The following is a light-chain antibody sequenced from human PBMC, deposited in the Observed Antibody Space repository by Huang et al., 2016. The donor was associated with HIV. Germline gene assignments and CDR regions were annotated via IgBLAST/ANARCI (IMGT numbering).Light chain of an antibody. V-gene: IGKV1-39*01. Sequence: IQMTQSPSSLSASIGDRVTMSCRASQTVYMYLNWYQQTPGRAPTLLIYAASHMQSVVPARFSGTGSGTKFTLTISSLQPEDFVIYFCQQNYNVPRTFGQGTALEIK. J-gene: IGKJ2*01. CDR2: AAS. CDR3: QQNYNVPRT. CDR1: QTVYMY.